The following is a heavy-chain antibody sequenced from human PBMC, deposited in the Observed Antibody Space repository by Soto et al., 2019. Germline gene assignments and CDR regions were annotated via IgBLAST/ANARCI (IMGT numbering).Heavy chain of an antibody. CDR3: ARDRGEYCSGGSCYLDY. D-gene: IGHD2-15*01. CDR1: GYSISSGYY. V-gene: IGHV4-38-2*02. J-gene: IGHJ4*02. CDR2: IYHSGST. Sequence: ETLSLTCAVSGYSISSGYYWGWIRQPPGKGLEWIGSIYHSGSTYYNPSLKSRVTISVDTSKNQFSLKLSSVTAADTAVYYCARDRGEYCSGGSCYLDYWGQGTLVTGS.